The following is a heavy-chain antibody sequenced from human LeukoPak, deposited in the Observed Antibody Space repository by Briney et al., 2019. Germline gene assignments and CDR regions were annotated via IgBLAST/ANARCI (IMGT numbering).Heavy chain of an antibody. CDR2: IKQDGSVK. CDR3: ARDVGWDSSLVTTTRSDY. V-gene: IGHV3-7*01. Sequence: GGSLRLSCEASGFALTDNWMSWVRQAPGKGLEWLANIKQDGSVKYYVDSVKGRFTISRDNAKNSLFLQMNSLRAEDTAVYYCARDVGWDSSLVTTTRSDYWGQGTLVTVSS. D-gene: IGHD2-21*02. J-gene: IGHJ4*02. CDR1: GFALTDNW.